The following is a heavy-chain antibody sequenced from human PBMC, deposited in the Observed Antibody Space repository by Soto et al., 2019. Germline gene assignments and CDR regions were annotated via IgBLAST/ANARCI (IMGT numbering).Heavy chain of an antibody. V-gene: IGHV4-61*01. Sequence: QVQLQESGPGLVKPSETLSLTCTVSGGSVSSGSYYWSWIRQPPGKGLEWIGYNYYSGSTNYNPSLQSRVTISVDTSKNLFSLKLGSVTAADTAVYYCARVRWIGELMHGMDVWGQGTTVTVSS. J-gene: IGHJ6*02. CDR3: ARVRWIGELMHGMDV. CDR2: NYYSGST. CDR1: GGSVSSGSYY. D-gene: IGHD3-10*01.